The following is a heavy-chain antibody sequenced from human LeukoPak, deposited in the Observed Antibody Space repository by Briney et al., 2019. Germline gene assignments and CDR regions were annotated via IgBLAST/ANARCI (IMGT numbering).Heavy chain of an antibody. J-gene: IGHJ3*02. CDR1: GFTVSSNY. Sequence: GSLTLSCAASGFTVSSNYMSWVRQAPGKGLEWVSIIYSGGSTYYADSVKGRFTISRDNSKNTLYLQMNSLRAEDTAVYYCARGYYYDSSAYYSDAFDIWGQGTMVTVSS. D-gene: IGHD3-22*01. CDR2: IYSGGST. V-gene: IGHV3-53*01. CDR3: ARGYYYDSSAYYSDAFDI.